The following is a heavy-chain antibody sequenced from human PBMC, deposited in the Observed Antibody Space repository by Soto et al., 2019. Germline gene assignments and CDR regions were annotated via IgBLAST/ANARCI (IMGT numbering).Heavy chain of an antibody. CDR3: AAGGLRFLEWSVGH. CDR1: GFTFDDYA. V-gene: IGHV3-9*01. J-gene: IGHJ4*02. CDR2: ISWNSGSI. D-gene: IGHD3-3*01. Sequence: DVQLVESGGGLVQPGRSLRLSCAASGFTFDDYAMHWVRQAPGKGLEWVSGISWNSGSIGYADSVKGRFTISRDNAKNSLYLQMNSLRAEDTALYYCAAGGLRFLEWSVGHWGQGTLVTVSS.